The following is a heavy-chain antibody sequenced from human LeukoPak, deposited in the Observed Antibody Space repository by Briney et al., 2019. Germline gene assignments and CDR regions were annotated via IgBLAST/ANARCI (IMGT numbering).Heavy chain of an antibody. D-gene: IGHD4-23*01. CDR3: ARHGEYGGYKGENFDI. J-gene: IGHJ3*02. Sequence: GESLKISCKGSGYSFTSCWIGWVRQMPGKGLEWMSLIYPGNSDTRYSPSVQGQVTVSVDRSISTAYLQWSSLKASDTAMYYCARHGEYGGYKGENFDIWGQGTMVTVSS. V-gene: IGHV5-51*01. CDR2: IYPGNSDT. CDR1: GYSFTSCW.